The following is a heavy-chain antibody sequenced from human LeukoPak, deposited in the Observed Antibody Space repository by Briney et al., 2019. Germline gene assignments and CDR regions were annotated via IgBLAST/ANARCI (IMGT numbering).Heavy chain of an antibody. CDR2: IYYSGST. J-gene: IGHJ3*02. V-gene: IGHV4-59*01. CDR3: ARGGIASAGIPLRI. Sequence: SEALSLPFNVSGDSISSYYWSWIRPPSGKGLEWIGYIYYSGSTNYNPSLKSRVTISVDTSKNQFSLNLSSVTAADTAVYYCARGGIASAGIPLRIWGQGTMVTVSS. CDR1: GDSISSYY. D-gene: IGHD6-13*01.